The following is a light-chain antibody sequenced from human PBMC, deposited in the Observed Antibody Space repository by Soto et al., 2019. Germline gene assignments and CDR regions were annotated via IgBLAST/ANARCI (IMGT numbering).Light chain of an antibody. J-gene: IGLJ3*02. CDR1: SSDVGGYNY. V-gene: IGLV2-14*01. Sequence: QSALTQPASVSGSPGQSITISCTGTSSDVGGYNYVYWYQQHPGTAPKLMIYEVSNRPSGVSNRFSGSKSGTTASLTISGHHAEDDADYYCSSFTSISTLVFGGGTKLTVL. CDR3: SSFTSISTLV. CDR2: EVS.